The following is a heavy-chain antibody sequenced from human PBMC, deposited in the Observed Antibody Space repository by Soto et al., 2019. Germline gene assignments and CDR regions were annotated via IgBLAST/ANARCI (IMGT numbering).Heavy chain of an antibody. V-gene: IGHV1-18*01. CDR2: ISAYNGNT. D-gene: IGHD3-16*01. J-gene: IGHJ4*02. CDR1: GYTFTNFG. CDR3: ARGGTPIDY. Sequence: QVQLVQSGAEVKKPGASVKVSCKASGYTFTNFGIRWVRQAPGQGLEWMGWISAYNGNTKYAQNFQGRVTITTDTATSTDNMELRRLRYDETAFYYSARGGTPIDYWGQGTLVTVSS.